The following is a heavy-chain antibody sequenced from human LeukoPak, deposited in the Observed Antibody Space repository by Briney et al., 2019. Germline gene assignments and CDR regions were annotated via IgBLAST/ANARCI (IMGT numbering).Heavy chain of an antibody. D-gene: IGHD3-22*01. CDR2: IQYDESSK. CDR1: GITFSASG. Sequence: PGGSLRLSCAASGITFSASGMHWVRQAPGKGLEWLTFIQYDESSKYYADSVKGRFTVSGDNFRNTVYLQMNSLRAEDTAVYHCAREGGTVVISTLDYWGLGTPVTVSS. J-gene: IGHJ4*02. CDR3: AREGGTVVISTLDY. V-gene: IGHV3-30*02.